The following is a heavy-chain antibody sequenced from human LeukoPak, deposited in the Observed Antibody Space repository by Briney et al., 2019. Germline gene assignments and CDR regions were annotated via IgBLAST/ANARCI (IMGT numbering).Heavy chain of an antibody. CDR3: ARRYYYDSSGHNWFDP. CDR1: GGTFSSYT. Sequence: SVKVSCKASGGTFSSYTISWVRLAPGQGLEWMGRIIPILGIANYAQKFQGRVTITADKSTSTAYMELSSLRSEDTAVYYCARRYYYDSSGHNWFDPWGQGTLVTVSS. D-gene: IGHD3-22*01. J-gene: IGHJ5*02. V-gene: IGHV1-69*02. CDR2: IIPILGIA.